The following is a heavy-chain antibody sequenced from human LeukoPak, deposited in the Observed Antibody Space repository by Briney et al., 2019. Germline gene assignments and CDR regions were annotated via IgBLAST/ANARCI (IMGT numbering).Heavy chain of an antibody. J-gene: IGHJ3*02. V-gene: IGHV1-69*04. CDR1: GGTFSSYA. CDR2: IIPILDIT. D-gene: IGHD3-10*01. CDR3: ARDRGGYYASESPGAFDI. Sequence: SVKVSCKTSGGTFSSYAISWVRQAPGQGLEWMGRIIPILDITNYAQKFQGRVTITADKSTYTAYMDLSSLRSEDTAVYYCARDRGGYYASESPGAFDIWGQGTTVTVSS.